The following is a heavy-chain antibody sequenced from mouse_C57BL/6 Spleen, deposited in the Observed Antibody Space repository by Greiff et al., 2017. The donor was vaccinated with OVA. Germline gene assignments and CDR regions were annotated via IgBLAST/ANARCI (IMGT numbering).Heavy chain of an antibody. V-gene: IGHV1-55*01. D-gene: IGHD2-3*01. CDR3: AREMIYDGPMDY. J-gene: IGHJ4*01. Sequence: QVQLQQPGAELVKPGASVKMSCKASGYTFTSYWITWVKQRPGQGLEWIGDIYPGSGSTNYNEKFKSKATLTVDTSSSTAYMQLSSLTSEDSAVYYCAREMIYDGPMDYWGQGTSVTVSS. CDR1: GYTFTSYW. CDR2: IYPGSGST.